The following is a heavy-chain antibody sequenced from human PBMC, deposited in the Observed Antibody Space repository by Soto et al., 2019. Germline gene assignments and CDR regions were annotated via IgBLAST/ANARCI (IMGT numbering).Heavy chain of an antibody. J-gene: IGHJ4*02. Sequence: PVGSLRLSCAASGFTFISYGMSWVRQAPGKGLEWVSAISGSGGTTYYTDSVKGRFTISRDNSKNTLYLQMNSLRAEDTAVYYCAKDLQYDSSGYYYVGFDYWGQGTLVTVSS. V-gene: IGHV3-23*01. D-gene: IGHD3-22*01. CDR2: ISGSGGTT. CDR1: GFTFISYG. CDR3: AKDLQYDSSGYYYVGFDY.